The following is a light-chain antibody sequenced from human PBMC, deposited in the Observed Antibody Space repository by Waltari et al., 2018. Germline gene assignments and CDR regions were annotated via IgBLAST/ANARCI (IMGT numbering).Light chain of an antibody. V-gene: IGKV3-15*01. CDR3: QQYNTWPPST. CDR2: GAP. J-gene: IGKJ2*02. Sequence: EIVMTQSPAALSVSPGERATLSCRASQSVSSNLAWYQHTPGQPPRLLISGAPTRATGVPARFSGSGSGTEFTLTISSLQSEDSAIYYCQQYNTWPPSTFGQGTKLEIK. CDR1: QSVSSN.